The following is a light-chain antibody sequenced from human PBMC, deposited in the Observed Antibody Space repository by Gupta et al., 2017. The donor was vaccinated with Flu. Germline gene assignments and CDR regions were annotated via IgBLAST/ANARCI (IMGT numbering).Light chain of an antibody. CDR2: GNS. CDR1: SSNIGAVYD. Sequence: QPXXXSGAPXQRXXXXXXXSSSNIGAVYDVHWYQQLPGTPPKLLIYGNSTRPSGVPDRFSGSEPGTSASLAITGLQAEDEADYYCQSYDSLSGYVFGTGTKVTVL. CDR3: QSYDSLSGYV. J-gene: IGLJ1*01. V-gene: IGLV1-40*01.